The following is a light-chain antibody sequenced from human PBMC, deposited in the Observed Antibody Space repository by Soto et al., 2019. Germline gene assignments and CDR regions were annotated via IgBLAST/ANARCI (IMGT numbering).Light chain of an antibody. Sequence: EIVLTQSPATLSLSPGERATLSCRTSQSVSNYLAWYQQKPGQAPRLLIYDASTRATAIPDRFSGSGSGTDFTLTITSLEPEDFAVYYCQQRSARPPLTFGGGTKVEIK. CDR3: QQRSARPPLT. V-gene: IGKV3-11*01. CDR2: DAS. CDR1: QSVSNY. J-gene: IGKJ4*01.